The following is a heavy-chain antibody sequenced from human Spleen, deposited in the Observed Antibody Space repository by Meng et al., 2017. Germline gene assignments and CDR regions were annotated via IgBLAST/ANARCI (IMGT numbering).Heavy chain of an antibody. CDR2: MYYSGST. CDR3: AANRDGFNP. V-gene: IGHV4-34*01. Sequence: QWQLQEWGAGLLTPSETLSLTCAFYGGSFSGYYWSGIRQHPGKGLEWIGHMYYSGSTYYNPSLKSRVTISVDTSQNQFSLKLSSVTAADTAVYYCAANRDGFNPWGQGTLVTVSS. CDR1: GGSFSGYY. J-gene: IGHJ5*02.